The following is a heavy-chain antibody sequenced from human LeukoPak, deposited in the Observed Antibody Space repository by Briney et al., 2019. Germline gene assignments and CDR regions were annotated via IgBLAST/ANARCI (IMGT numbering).Heavy chain of an antibody. CDR3: TRDFVF. J-gene: IGHJ4*02. CDR1: GIALSNYG. Sequence: GGSLRLSCAVSGIALSNYGMSWVRQAPGKGLEWVGNINQDGSVKHYVDSVRGRFTTSRDNARNSVYLQMSALRVEDTAVYYCTRDFVFWGQGSLVTASS. CDR2: INQDGSVK. D-gene: IGHD3-3*01. V-gene: IGHV3-7*01.